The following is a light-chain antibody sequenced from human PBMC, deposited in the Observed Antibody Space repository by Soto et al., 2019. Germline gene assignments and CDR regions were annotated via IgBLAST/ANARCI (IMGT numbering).Light chain of an antibody. J-gene: IGKJ1*01. V-gene: IGKV1-9*01. CDR2: AAS. Sequence: IQLTQSPSSLSASVGDRVTITCRASQGISSYLAWYQQKPGKAPKLLIYAASTLQSGVPSRFSGSGSGTEFTLTISSLQPDDFATYYCQQYNSYSRTFGQGTKVEI. CDR1: QGISSY. CDR3: QQYNSYSRT.